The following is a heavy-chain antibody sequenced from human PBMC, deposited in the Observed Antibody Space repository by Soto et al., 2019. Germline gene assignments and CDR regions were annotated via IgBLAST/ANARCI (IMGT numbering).Heavy chain of an antibody. J-gene: IGHJ6*02. D-gene: IGHD1-7*01. CDR2: TYYRSKWYN. V-gene: IGHV6-1*01. CDR1: GDSVSSNSAA. CDR3: ARDFAAHNWNYGLYGMDV. Sequence: SQTLSLTCVISGDSVSSNSAAWIWIRQSPSRGLEWLGRTYYRSKWYNDYAVSVKSRITINPDTSKNQFSLQLNSVTPEDTAVYYCARDFAAHNWNYGLYGMDVWGQGTTVTVSS.